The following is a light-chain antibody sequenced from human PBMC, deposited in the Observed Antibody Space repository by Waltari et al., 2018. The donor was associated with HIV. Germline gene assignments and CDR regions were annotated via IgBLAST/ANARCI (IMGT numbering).Light chain of an antibody. Sequence: GSRISRASQSVSSNLAWYQQKPGQAPRLLIYGVSTRHTGISAMVSRSWSGKVCTPTLSSLQSEDSAIYYCQQYNNWPPCTFGQGTQLEIK. CDR1: QSVSSN. CDR3: QQYNNWPPCT. J-gene: IGKJ1*01. CDR2: GVS. V-gene: IGKV3-15*01.